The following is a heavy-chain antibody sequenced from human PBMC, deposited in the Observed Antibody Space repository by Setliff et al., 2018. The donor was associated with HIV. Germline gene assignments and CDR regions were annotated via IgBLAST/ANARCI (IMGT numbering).Heavy chain of an antibody. V-gene: IGHV4-31*11. CDR2: IYFSGSA. CDR1: GDSIISGNFF. Sequence: TLSLTCDVSGDSIISGNFFWSWIRQSPGKGLEWIGYIYFSGSATHNPSLTSPVSISVDTSKSQFYLTLSSVTAADTAVYYCARGRVFCDGDSCYHFDYWGQGILVTVSS. CDR3: ARGRVFCDGDSCYHFDY. D-gene: IGHD2-21*02. J-gene: IGHJ4*02.